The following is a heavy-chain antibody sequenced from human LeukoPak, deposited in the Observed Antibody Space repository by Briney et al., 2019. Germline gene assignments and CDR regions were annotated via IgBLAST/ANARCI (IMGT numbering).Heavy chain of an antibody. CDR1: GFTFSDYY. J-gene: IGHJ4*02. D-gene: IGHD1-26*01. V-gene: IGHV4-59*01. Sequence: PGGSLRLSCAASGFTFSDYYMSWIRQAPGKGLEWIGYIYYSGSTNYNPSLKSRVTISVDTSKNQFSLKLSSVTAADTAVYYCARGMERWGQGTLVTVSS. CDR2: IYYSGST. CDR3: ARGMER.